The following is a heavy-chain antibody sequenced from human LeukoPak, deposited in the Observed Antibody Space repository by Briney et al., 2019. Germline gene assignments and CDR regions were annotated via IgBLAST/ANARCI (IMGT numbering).Heavy chain of an antibody. V-gene: IGHV1-8*01. CDR3: ARRKYSSSSLVSYGMDV. D-gene: IGHD6-13*01. J-gene: IGHJ6*02. CDR2: MNPNSGNT. CDR1: GYTFTSYD. Sequence: ASVKVSCKASGYTFTSYDINWVRQATGQGLEWMGWMNPNSGNTGYAQKFQGRVTMTRNTSISTAYMELSSLRSEDTAVYYCARRKYSSSSLVSYGMDVWGQGTTVTVSS.